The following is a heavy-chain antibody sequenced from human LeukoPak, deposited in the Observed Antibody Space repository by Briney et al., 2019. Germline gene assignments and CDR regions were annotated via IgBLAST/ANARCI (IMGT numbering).Heavy chain of an antibody. D-gene: IGHD3-10*01. V-gene: IGHV3-23*01. CDR1: GFTFSTYA. J-gene: IGHJ4*02. Sequence: PGGSLRLSCAASGFTFSTYAMSWVRQAPGKGLEWVSTIGDNGGSTYYADSVKGRFTISRDNSKNTLYLQINSLRAEDTAEYYCAKDRVTMIRGAVPISYDYWGRGTLVTVSS. CDR2: IGDNGGST. CDR3: AKDRVTMIRGAVPISYDY.